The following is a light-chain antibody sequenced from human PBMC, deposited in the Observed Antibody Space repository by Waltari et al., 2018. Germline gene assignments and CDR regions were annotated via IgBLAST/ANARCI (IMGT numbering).Light chain of an antibody. CDR2: QDT. CDR1: KLGDKD. Sequence: SYELTQPPSVSVSPGQTASITCSGDKLGDKDAFWYRQKPGQSPVLVIYQDTKRPSGMPERFSGSNSGSTATLTISGTQALDEADYYCQAWDSSNYVVFGGGTKLTVL. CDR3: QAWDSSNYVV. V-gene: IGLV3-1*01. J-gene: IGLJ2*01.